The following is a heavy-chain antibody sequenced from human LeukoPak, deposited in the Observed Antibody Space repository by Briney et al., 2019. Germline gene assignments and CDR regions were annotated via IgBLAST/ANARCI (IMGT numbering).Heavy chain of an antibody. V-gene: IGHV4-39*07. CDR3: ARDLDTTVTMKGMDV. CDR2: IYNSGST. J-gene: IGHJ6*04. D-gene: IGHD4-17*01. Sequence: SETLSLTCNVSGDSISRSRHFWSWIRQSPGRGLEWIGYIYNSGSTYYNPSLKSRVTISVDTSQNQFSLRLGSVTAADTAGYYCARDLDTTVTMKGMDVWGKGTTVTVSS. CDR1: GDSISRSRHF.